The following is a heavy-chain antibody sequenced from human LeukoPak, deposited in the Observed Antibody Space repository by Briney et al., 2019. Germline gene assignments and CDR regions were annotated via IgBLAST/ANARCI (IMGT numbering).Heavy chain of an antibody. Sequence: SETLSLTCTVSGGSISSHYWSWIRQPPGKGLEWIGYIYYSGSTNYNPSLKSRVTISVDTSKNQFSLKLSSVTAADTAVYYCARVSLLGWSTGYFDYWGQGTLVTVSS. CDR2: IYYSGST. J-gene: IGHJ4*02. D-gene: IGHD6-19*01. CDR3: ARVSLLGWSTGYFDY. V-gene: IGHV4-59*11. CDR1: GGSISSHY.